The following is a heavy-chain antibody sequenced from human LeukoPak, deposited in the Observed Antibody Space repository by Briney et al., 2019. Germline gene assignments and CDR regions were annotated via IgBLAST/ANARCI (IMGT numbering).Heavy chain of an antibody. D-gene: IGHD1-26*01. CDR1: GFTFSSYA. CDR2: ISGSGGST. CDR3: ARDAVGANRNQNDY. V-gene: IGHV3-23*01. J-gene: IGHJ4*02. Sequence: GGSLRLSCAASGFTFSSYAMSWVRQAPGKGLEWVSLISGSGGSTYYADSVKGRFTISRDNSKNTLYLQMNSLRAEDTAVYYCARDAVGANRNQNDYWGQGTLVTASS.